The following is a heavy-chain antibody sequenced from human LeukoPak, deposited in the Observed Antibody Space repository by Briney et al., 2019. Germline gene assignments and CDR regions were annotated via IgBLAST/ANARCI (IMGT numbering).Heavy chain of an antibody. D-gene: IGHD3-22*01. CDR3: ARVDSSGYYIHLDY. CDR1: GFTFSSYT. CDR2: ISTRSDFT. V-gene: IGHV3-21*01. Sequence: GGSLRLSCAASGFTFSSYTMSWVRLAPGKGLEWVSSISTRSDFTYYADSLKGRFTISRDNAKNSLYLKMNSLRAEDTAVYYCARVDSSGYYIHLDYWGRGTLVTVSS. J-gene: IGHJ4*02.